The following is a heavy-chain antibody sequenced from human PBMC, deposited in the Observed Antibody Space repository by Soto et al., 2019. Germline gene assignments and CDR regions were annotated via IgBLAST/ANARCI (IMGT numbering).Heavy chain of an antibody. D-gene: IGHD2-2*01. CDR2: IIPIFGTA. V-gene: IGHV1-69*01. CDR1: GGTFSSYA. CDR3: ASDGNPVVVPAANLPSMDV. Sequence: QVQLVQSGAEVKKPGSSGKVSCKASGGTFSSYAISWVRQAPGQGLEWMGGIIPIFGTANYAQKFQGRVTITADESTSTAYMELSSLRSEDTAVYYCASDGNPVVVPAANLPSMDVWGQGTTVTVSS. J-gene: IGHJ6*02.